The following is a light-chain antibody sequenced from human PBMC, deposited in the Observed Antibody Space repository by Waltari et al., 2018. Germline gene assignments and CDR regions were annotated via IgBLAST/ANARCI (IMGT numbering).Light chain of an antibody. J-gene: IGKJ2*01. CDR1: RSVFHGANDKNY. Sequence: DLVMTQSPDSLTVPLGGRATISCKSSRSVFHGANDKNYLAWFQHKAGPPPKFRIHWESTRQSGVPDRVSGSGTETDFTLTISARQAEEVAVYYCQQYYSGPYTFGQGTRLESK. CDR3: QQYYSGPYT. CDR2: WES. V-gene: IGKV4-1*01.